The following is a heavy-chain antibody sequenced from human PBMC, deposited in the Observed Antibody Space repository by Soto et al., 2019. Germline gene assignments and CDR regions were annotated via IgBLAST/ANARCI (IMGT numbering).Heavy chain of an antibody. Sequence: QVQLQESGPGLVKPSQTLSLTCTVSGGSISSGGYYWSWIRQHPGKGLEWIGYIYYRGSTYYNPTHQSRVTISVDTAKNRSSLKLSSVTAADTAVYYCARGGFDAFDIWGQGTMVTVSS. CDR1: GGSISSGGYY. J-gene: IGHJ3*02. CDR3: ARGGFDAFDI. CDR2: IYYRGST. V-gene: IGHV4-31*03.